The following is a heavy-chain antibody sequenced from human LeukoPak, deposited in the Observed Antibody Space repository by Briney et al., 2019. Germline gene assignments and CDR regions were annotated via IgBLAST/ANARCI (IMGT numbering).Heavy chain of an antibody. CDR3: AELGITMIGGV. V-gene: IGHV3-11*04. Sequence: GGSLRLSCTSSGFTFGDYSLSWFRQAPGKGLEWVSYISSSGSTIYYADSVKGRFTISRDNAKNSLYLQMNSLRAEDTAVYYCAELGITMIGGVWGKGTTVTISS. J-gene: IGHJ6*04. CDR1: GFTFGDYS. D-gene: IGHD3-10*02. CDR2: ISSSGSTI.